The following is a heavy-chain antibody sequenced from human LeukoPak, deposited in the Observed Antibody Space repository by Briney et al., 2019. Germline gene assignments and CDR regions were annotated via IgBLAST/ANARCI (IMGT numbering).Heavy chain of an antibody. J-gene: IGHJ5*01. CDR3: AREDYSGGNNWFDF. CDR1: GGSINNYY. CDR2: IFYSGRT. V-gene: IGHV4-59*01. Sequence: SETLSLTCTVSGGSINNYYWTWIRQPPGKGLEWIGSIFYSGRTTYNPSLRSRVFISVDTSNNQFSLKLTSVTAADTAVYYCAREDYSGGNNWFDFWGQGTLVTVSS. D-gene: IGHD4-11*01.